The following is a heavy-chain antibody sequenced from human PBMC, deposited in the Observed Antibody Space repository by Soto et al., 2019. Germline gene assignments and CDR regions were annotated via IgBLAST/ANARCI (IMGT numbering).Heavy chain of an antibody. V-gene: IGHV5-51*01. CDR1: GHLFNNHW. D-gene: IGHD3-10*01. CDR2: IFTRDSET. J-gene: IGHJ5*02. Sequence: GESLKISCKGPGHLFNNHWIGWVRQTPGKGLEWMGLIFTRDSETKTSPSFQGHVSFSVDNSINTIYLQWTSLKTTDTGIYFCARGYFDSGHGYDLWGQGTLVTVSS. CDR3: ARGYFDSGHGYDL.